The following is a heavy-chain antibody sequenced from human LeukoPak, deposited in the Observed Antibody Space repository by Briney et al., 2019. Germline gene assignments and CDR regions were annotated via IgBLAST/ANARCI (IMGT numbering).Heavy chain of an antibody. CDR2: ISGSGGST. CDR3: AKGSATVTTYCDY. Sequence: GGSWSPSWPALGLTFSAYALGWARQLPGKGREWASAISGSGGSTYYADSVKGRFTISRDNSKNTLYLQTNSLRAEDTAVYYCAKGSATVTTYCDYWGQGTLVTVSS. D-gene: IGHD4-17*01. CDR1: GLTFSAYA. V-gene: IGHV3-23*01. J-gene: IGHJ4*02.